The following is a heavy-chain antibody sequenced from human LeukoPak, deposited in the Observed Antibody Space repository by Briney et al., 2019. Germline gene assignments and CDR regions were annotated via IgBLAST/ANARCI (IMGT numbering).Heavy chain of an antibody. CDR3: ASSRAGTPAYYDFGSGYYPPRRLYGMDV. Sequence: SETLSLTCTVSVGSISRYYWSCIRHPPGKRLEWIGYIYYSGSTNYNPALKSRVTIPVDTSKNQFSLNLSSATSADTAVYYCASSRAGTPAYYDFGSGYYPPRRLYGMDVWGQGPTVIVSS. CDR1: VGSISRYY. V-gene: IGHV4-59*01. J-gene: IGHJ6*02. D-gene: IGHD3-3*01. CDR2: IYYSGST.